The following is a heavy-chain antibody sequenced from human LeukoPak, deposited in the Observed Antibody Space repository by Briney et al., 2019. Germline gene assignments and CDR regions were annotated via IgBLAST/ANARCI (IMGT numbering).Heavy chain of an antibody. CDR3: ARDSSMLRGPLVIYYFDF. D-gene: IGHD3-10*01. J-gene: IGHJ4*02. CDR2: ISGGGDAT. CDR1: DFSFITYA. V-gene: IGHV3-23*01. Sequence: GGSLRLSCAASDFSFITYAMSWVRQAPGKGLEWVSTISGGGDATYYADSVKGRFTISRVNSKNTLYLQMNSLRVEDTAVYYCARDSSMLRGPLVIYYFDFWGQGTLVTVSS.